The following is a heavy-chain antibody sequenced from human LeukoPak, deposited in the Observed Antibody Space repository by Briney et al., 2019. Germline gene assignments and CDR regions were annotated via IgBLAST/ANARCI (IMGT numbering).Heavy chain of an antibody. V-gene: IGHV3-23*01. CDR3: ARGRIRGNWFDP. CDR2: ISGSGGST. CDR1: GFTFSSYA. J-gene: IGHJ5*02. D-gene: IGHD3-10*01. Sequence: PGGSLRLSCAASGFTFSSYAMSWVRQAPGKGLEWVSAISGSGGSTYYADSVKGRFTISRDNSKNTLYLQMNSLRSEDTAVYYCARGRIRGNWFDPWGQGTLVTVSS.